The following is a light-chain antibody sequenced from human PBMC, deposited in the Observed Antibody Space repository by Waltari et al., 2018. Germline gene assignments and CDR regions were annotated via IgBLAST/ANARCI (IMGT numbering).Light chain of an antibody. CDR2: KAS. CDR3: QQYDSYWT. J-gene: IGKJ1*01. V-gene: IGKV1-5*03. Sequence: DIQMTQSPSTLSASVGDRVTITCRASQSVNSWLAWYQQKPVKAPKLLIFKASNLESGVPSRFSGSGSGTEFTLTISSLQPDDFATYHCQQYDSYWTFGQGTKVEIK. CDR1: QSVNSW.